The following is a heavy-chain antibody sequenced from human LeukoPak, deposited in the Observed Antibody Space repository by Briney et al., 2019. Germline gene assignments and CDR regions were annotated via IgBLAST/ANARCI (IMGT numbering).Heavy chain of an antibody. J-gene: IGHJ4*02. Sequence: GGSLRLSCAASGFTFSSYWMNWVRQAPGKGLEWVAVISYDGNNKYYADSVKGRFTISRDNSKNTLFLQMNSLRAEDTAVYYCAKGVDYCSGGSCPADYWGPGTLVTVSS. V-gene: IGHV3-30*18. D-gene: IGHD2-15*01. CDR3: AKGVDYCSGGSCPADY. CDR2: ISYDGNNK. CDR1: GFTFSSYW.